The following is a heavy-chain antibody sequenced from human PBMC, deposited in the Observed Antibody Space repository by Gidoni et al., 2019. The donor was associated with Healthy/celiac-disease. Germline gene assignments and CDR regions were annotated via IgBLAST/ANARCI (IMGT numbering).Heavy chain of an antibody. Sequence: QVQLVESGGGVVQPGRSLSLSCAASGFTFSSYAMHWVRQAPGKGLEWVAVISYDGSNKYYADSVKGRFTISRDNSKNTLYLQMNSLRAEDTAVYYCAREGSRTSCFDYWGQGTLVTVSS. CDR1: GFTFSSYA. CDR3: AREGSRTSCFDY. V-gene: IGHV3-30-3*01. J-gene: IGHJ4*02. D-gene: IGHD2-2*01. CDR2: ISYDGSNK.